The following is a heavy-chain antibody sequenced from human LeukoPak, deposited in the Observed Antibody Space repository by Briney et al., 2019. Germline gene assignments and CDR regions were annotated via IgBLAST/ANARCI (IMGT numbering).Heavy chain of an antibody. CDR1: GGSIRNHY. CDR2: IYYSEAT. CDR3: ARNMGLAYGSDAFGM. D-gene: IGHD3-10*01. V-gene: IGHV4-59*11. Sequence: PSETLSLTCTASGGSIRNHYWSWIRHPPGKGLEWIWYIYYSEATNYNTSLKRRVTISLNTSQQQFSLKLSSVTAADTAVYYCARNMGLAYGSDAFGMWGRGTVVTVSS. J-gene: IGHJ3*02.